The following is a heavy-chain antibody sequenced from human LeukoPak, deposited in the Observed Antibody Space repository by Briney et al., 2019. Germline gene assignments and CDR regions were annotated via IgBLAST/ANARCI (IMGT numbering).Heavy chain of an antibody. J-gene: IGHJ4*02. CDR2: IYYSGST. V-gene: IGHV4-59*01. D-gene: IGHD3-22*01. Sequence: SETLSLTCTVSGGSMNTYSWSWIRQPPGKGLEWIGYIYYSGSTNYNPSLKSRVTISVDTSKNQFSLKLSSVTAADTAVYYCARDRKGENYYDSSGQPFDYWGQGTLVTVSS. CDR1: GGSMNTYS. CDR3: ARDRKGENYYDSSGQPFDY.